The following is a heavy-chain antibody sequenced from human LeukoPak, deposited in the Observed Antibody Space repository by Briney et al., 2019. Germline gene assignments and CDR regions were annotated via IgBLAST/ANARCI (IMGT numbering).Heavy chain of an antibody. Sequence: GASVKVSCKASGYTFTSYYMHWVRQAPGQGLEWMGIINPSGGSTSCAQKFQGRVTMTRDTSTSTVYMELSSLRSEDTAVYYCARDFAAGTGVDYWGQGTLVTVSS. CDR3: ARDFAAGTGVDY. V-gene: IGHV1-46*01. J-gene: IGHJ4*02. CDR1: GYTFTSYY. CDR2: INPSGGST. D-gene: IGHD6-13*01.